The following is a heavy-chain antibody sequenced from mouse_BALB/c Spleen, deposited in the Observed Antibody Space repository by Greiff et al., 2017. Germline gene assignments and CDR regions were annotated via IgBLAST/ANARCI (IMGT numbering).Heavy chain of an antibody. CDR1: GFTFSSYG. CDR2: ISSGGSYT. CDR3: ASEGSYAMDY. J-gene: IGHJ4*01. V-gene: IGHV5-6*01. Sequence: EVQGVESGGDLVKPGGSLKLSCAASGFTFSSYGMSWVRQTPDKRLEWVATISSGGSYTYYPDSVKGRFTISRDNAKNTLYLQMSSLKSEDTAMYYCASEGSYAMDYWGQGTSVTVSS.